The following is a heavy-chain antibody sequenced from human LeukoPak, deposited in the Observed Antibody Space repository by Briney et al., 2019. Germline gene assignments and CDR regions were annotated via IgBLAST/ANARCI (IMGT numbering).Heavy chain of an antibody. D-gene: IGHD3-10*01. V-gene: IGHV3-7*01. J-gene: IGHJ6*02. CDR1: GFTFSSSW. CDR3: ARVGHYYVSGGYWVTARYHYYGMDA. CDR2: INQGGSEK. Sequence: PGGSLRLSCAASGFTFSSSWMSWVRQAPGKGLEWVANINQGGSEKYYVDSVKGRFTISRDNAKNSLYLQASSLRVEDTAVYYCARVGHYYVSGGYWVTARYHYYGMDAWGQGTTVTVSS.